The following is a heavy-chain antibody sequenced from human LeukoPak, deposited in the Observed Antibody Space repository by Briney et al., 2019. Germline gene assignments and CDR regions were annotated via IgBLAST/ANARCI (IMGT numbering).Heavy chain of an antibody. V-gene: IGHV4-4*02. CDR2: ISHTGST. J-gene: IGHJ4*02. D-gene: IGHD6-19*01. CDR3: TRSSGWWSLDY. CDR1: GDSISSSNW. Sequence: SETLSLTCTVSGDSISSSNWWNWVRLPPGRGLDWIGEISHTGSTKYSPSLKDRVTISKDNSKNQFSLKLNSVTAADTATYYCTRSSGWWSLDYWGQGALVTVSS.